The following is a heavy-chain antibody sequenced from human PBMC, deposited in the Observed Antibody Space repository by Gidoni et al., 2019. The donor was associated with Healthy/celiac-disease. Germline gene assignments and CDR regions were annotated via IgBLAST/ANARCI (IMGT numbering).Heavy chain of an antibody. CDR1: GGSISSGSYY. D-gene: IGHD6-19*01. CDR3: ARVLAVAGRYFDL. Sequence: QVQLQESGPGLVKPSQTLSLTCTVPGGSISSGSYYWSWIRQPAGKGLEWIGRIYTSGSTNYNPSLKSRVTISVDTSKNQFSLKLSSVTAADTAVYYCARVLAVAGRYFDLWGRGTLVTVSS. V-gene: IGHV4-61*02. J-gene: IGHJ2*01. CDR2: IYTSGST.